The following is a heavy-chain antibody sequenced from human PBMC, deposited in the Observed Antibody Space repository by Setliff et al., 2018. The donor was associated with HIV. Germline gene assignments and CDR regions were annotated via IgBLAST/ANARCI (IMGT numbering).Heavy chain of an antibody. J-gene: IGHJ4*02. CDR3: ARGSDYIWGNYRFPFDY. CDR2: INHSGSI. Sequence: PSETLSLTCAVYGGSFRGYYWSWIRQPPGKGLEWIGEINHSGSINYNPSLKSRVTISVDTSKSQFSLKLSSVTAADTALYYCARGSDYIWGNYRFPFDYWGQGTLVTVSS. D-gene: IGHD3-16*02. V-gene: IGHV4-34*01. CDR1: GGSFRGYY.